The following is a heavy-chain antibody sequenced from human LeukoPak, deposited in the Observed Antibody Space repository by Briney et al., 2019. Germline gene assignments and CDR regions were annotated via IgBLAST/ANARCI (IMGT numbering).Heavy chain of an antibody. D-gene: IGHD1-1*01. CDR2: ITNSVDSI. CDR1: GFIFGDFY. Sequence: PGWSLRLSCVGSGFIFGDFYMNWIRQAPGKGLEWISFITNSVDSIYCADSVKGRFTVFRDNAKNSLYLQMNSLRAEDTAVYFCARDPEYSDNWGQGTLVGVSS. J-gene: IGHJ4*02. V-gene: IGHV3-11*01. CDR3: ARDPEYSDN.